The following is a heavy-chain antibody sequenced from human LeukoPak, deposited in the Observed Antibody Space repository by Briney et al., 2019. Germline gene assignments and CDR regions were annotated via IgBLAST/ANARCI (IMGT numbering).Heavy chain of an antibody. D-gene: IGHD2/OR15-2a*01. Sequence: GGSLRLSCAASGFAFSGYSMTWVRQAPGKGLECVAYINEDGSEKYYVDSVKGRFTISRDNANNFLYLQMNSLRAEDTAVYYCARDLHYLQFLYWGQGTLVTVSS. CDR1: GFAFSGYS. CDR2: INEDGSEK. V-gene: IGHV3-7*01. CDR3: ARDLHYLQFLY. J-gene: IGHJ4*02.